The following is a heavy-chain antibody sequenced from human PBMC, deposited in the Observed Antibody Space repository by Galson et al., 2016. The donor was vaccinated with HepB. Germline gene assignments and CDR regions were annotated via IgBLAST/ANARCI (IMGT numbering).Heavy chain of an antibody. V-gene: IGHV4-39*07. CDR3: VRDSGWPGVSFDY. J-gene: IGHJ4*02. Sequence: ATLSLTCTVSGDSISSSSYYWGWIRQPPGKALEWIGSIYYSGGSFHNPSLKSRVTISINTSKDQFSLKLASVTAADTAVYYCVRDSGWPGVSFDYWGQGSLVTVSS. CDR2: IYYSGGS. CDR1: GDSISSSSYY. D-gene: IGHD6-19*01.